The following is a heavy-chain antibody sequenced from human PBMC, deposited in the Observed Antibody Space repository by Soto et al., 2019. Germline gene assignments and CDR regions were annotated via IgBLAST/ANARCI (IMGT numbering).Heavy chain of an antibody. J-gene: IGHJ4*02. Sequence: GGSLRLSCAASGFTFSDYYMSWIRQAPGKGLEWVSYISSSGSTIYYADSVKGRFTISRDNAKNSLYLQMNSLRAEDTAVYYYARERAGYSSGWYAYHYWGQGTLVTVSS. V-gene: IGHV3-11*01. D-gene: IGHD6-19*01. CDR1: GFTFSDYY. CDR3: ARERAGYSSGWYAYHY. CDR2: ISSSGSTI.